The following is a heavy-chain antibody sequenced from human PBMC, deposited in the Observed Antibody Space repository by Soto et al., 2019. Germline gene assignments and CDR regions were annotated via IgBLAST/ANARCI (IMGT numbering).Heavy chain of an antibody. D-gene: IGHD2-2*01. CDR2: IYYSGST. Sequence: LEILCLSRTVAEGNIIGRSGCWGWIRQPPGKGLEWIGSIYYSGSTYYNPSLKSRVTISVDTSKNQFSLKLSSVTAADTAVYYCARLPDMPRSHMDVWGKGTTVTVSS. V-gene: IGHV4-39*01. J-gene: IGHJ6*03. CDR1: EGNIIGRSGC. CDR3: ARLPDMPRSHMDV.